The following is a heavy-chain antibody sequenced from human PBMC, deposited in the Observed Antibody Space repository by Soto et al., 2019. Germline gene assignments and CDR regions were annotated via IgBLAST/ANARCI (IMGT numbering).Heavy chain of an antibody. D-gene: IGHD3-16*01. CDR2: ISGSGGSK. J-gene: IGHJ5*02. CDR3: AKDSSWGGPVQSSYNWFDP. Sequence: GGSLRLSCAASGFTFSSYXMSXXRQAPGKGLEWVSXISGSGGSKCYADSVKGRFTISRDNSKNTLFLTMNSLRAEALAVYYCAKDSSWGGPVQSSYNWFDPWGQGTLVTVSS. CDR1: GFTFSSYX. V-gene: IGHV3-23*01.